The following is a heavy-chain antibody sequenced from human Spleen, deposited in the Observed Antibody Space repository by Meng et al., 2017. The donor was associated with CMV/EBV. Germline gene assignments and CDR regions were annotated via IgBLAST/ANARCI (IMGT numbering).Heavy chain of an antibody. CDR2: IYYSENT. V-gene: IGHV4-39*07. J-gene: IGHJ4*02. CDR1: GGSISSSSYY. CDR3: ARGALRFFGN. D-gene: IGHD3-3*01. Sequence: ESLKISCTVSGGSISSSSYYWGWIRQPPGKGLEWIGSIYYSENTFYNPSLKSRVTISLDTSKNQFSLKLSSVTAADTAVYFCARGALRFFGNWGQGTLVTVSS.